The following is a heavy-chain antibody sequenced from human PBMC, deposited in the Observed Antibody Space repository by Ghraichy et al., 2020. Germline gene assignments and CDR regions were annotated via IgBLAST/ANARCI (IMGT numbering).Heavy chain of an antibody. D-gene: IGHD3-10*01. CDR2: INHSGST. V-gene: IGHV4-34*01. CDR3: ARDGKPRGFGDTYGRRNWFDP. CDR1: GGSFSGYY. J-gene: IGHJ5*02. Sequence: SETLSLTCAVYGGSFSGYYWSWIRQPPGKGLEWIGEINHSGSTNYNPSLKSRVTISVDTSKNQFSLKLSSVTAADTAVYYCARDGKPRGFGDTYGRRNWFDPWGQGTLVTVSS.